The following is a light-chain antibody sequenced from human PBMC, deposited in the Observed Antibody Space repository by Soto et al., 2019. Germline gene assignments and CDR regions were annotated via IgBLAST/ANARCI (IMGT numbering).Light chain of an antibody. Sequence: SYELTQPPSVPVSPGQTASITCSGDKLGDKYACWYQQKPGQSPVLVIYQDSKRPSGIPERFSGSNSGNTATLTISGTQAMDEADYYCQAWDSYVVFGGGTQLTVL. V-gene: IGLV3-1*01. CDR1: KLGDKY. CDR2: QDS. J-gene: IGLJ2*01. CDR3: QAWDSYVV.